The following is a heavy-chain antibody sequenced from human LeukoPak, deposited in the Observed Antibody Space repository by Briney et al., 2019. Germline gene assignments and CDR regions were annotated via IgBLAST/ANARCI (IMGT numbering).Heavy chain of an antibody. CDR1: GYTFTGYY. Sequence: GASVKVSCKASGYTFTGYYMHWVRQAPGQGLEWMGWINPNSGGTNYAQKFQGRVTMTRDTSISTAYMELSRLRSDDTAVYYCARDVIVVVPAARFDYWGQGTLVTVSS. D-gene: IGHD2-2*01. J-gene: IGHJ4*02. CDR2: INPNSGGT. V-gene: IGHV1-2*02. CDR3: ARDVIVVVPAARFDY.